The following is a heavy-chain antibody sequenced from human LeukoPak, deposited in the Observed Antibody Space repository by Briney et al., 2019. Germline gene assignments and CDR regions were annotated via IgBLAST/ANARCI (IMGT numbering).Heavy chain of an antibody. D-gene: IGHD2-15*01. V-gene: IGHV3-21*04. CDR2: ISTSSSYI. CDR1: GFTFSSYS. CDR3: AKEDCSGGSCYFDY. J-gene: IGHJ4*02. Sequence: PGGSLRLSCAASGFTFSSYSMNWVRQAPGKGLEWVSSISTSSSYIYYADSVKGRFTISRDNAKNSLYLQMNSLRAEDTALYYCAKEDCSGGSCYFDYWGQGTLVTVSS.